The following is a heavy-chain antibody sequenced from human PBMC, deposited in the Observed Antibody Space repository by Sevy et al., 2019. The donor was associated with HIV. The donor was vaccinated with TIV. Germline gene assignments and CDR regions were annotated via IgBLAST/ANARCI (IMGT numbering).Heavy chain of an antibody. D-gene: IGHD3-10*01. CDR2: ISYDGSNK. J-gene: IGHJ4*02. V-gene: IGHV3-30-3*01. CDR1: GFTFSSYA. Sequence: GGSLRLSCAASGFTFSSYAMHWVRQAPGKGLEWVAVISYDGSNKYYADSVKGRFTISRDNSKNTLYLQMNSLRAEDTALYYCARDYGSGTSLTLDYWGQGTLVTVSS. CDR3: ARDYGSGTSLTLDY.